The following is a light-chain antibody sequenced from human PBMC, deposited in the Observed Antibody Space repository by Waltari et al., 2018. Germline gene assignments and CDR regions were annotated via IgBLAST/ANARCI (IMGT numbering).Light chain of an antibody. CDR2: VAS. CDR3: QQSYGTPYT. J-gene: IGKJ2*01. CDR1: RYIGTY. Sequence: DIQVTQSPSSLSASVGDRVTITCRASRYIGTYINWYQQRPGQAPKLLIYVASNLQSGVPSRFSGYGSGTDFTLIISSLQPEDLGTYFCQQSYGTPYTFGQGTKVQLK. V-gene: IGKV1-39*01.